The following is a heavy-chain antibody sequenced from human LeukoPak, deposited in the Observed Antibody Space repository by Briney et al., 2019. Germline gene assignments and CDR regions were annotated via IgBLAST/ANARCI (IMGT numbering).Heavy chain of an antibody. CDR2: ISAYNGNT. J-gene: IGHJ4*02. Sequence: GASVKVSCKASGYTFTSYGVSWVRQAPGQGLEWMGWISAYNGNTNYAQKLQGRVTMTTDTSTSTAYMELRSLRSDDTAVYYCASPVAFGGVDYWGQGTLVTVSS. D-gene: IGHD3-16*01. CDR1: GYTFTSYG. V-gene: IGHV1-18*01. CDR3: ASPVAFGGVDY.